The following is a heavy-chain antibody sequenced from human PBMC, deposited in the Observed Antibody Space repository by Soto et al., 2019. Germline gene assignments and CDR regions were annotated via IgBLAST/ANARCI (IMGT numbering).Heavy chain of an antibody. V-gene: IGHV3-7*03. CDR2: IKQDGSEK. J-gene: IGHJ6*02. Sequence: PGGSLRLSCAASGFTLSSYWMSWVRQAPGKGLEWVANIKQDGSEKYYVDSVKGRFTISRDNAKNSLYLQMNSLRAEDTAVYYCAREGTYDSSGYNYYGMDVWGQGTTVTVSS. CDR1: GFTLSSYW. CDR3: AREGTYDSSGYNYYGMDV. D-gene: IGHD3-22*01.